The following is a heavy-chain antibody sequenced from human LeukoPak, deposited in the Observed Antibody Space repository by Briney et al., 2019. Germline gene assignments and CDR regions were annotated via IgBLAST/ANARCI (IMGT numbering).Heavy chain of an antibody. CDR3: AREILVGDAFDI. Sequence: ASVKVSCKASGYTFTVYYMHWVRQAPGQGLEWMGWINPNSGGTNYAQKFQGRVTMTRDTSISTAYMEPSRLRSDDTALYYCAREILVGDAFDIWGQGTMVTVSS. CDR2: INPNSGGT. D-gene: IGHD1-26*01. V-gene: IGHV1-2*02. J-gene: IGHJ3*02. CDR1: GYTFTVYY.